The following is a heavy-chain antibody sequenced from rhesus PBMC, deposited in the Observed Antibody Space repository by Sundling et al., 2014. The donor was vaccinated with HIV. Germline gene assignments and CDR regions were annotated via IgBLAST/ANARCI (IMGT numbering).Heavy chain of an antibody. D-gene: IGHD4-23*01. CDR2: IYGSGGTT. CDR3: AREASGYSNYGWEYYGLDS. Sequence: QVHLQESGPGVVKPSETLSLTCAVSGDSISESYRWSWIRQPPGKGLEWIGSIYGSGGTTYLNPSLKSRVTLSVDTSKNQFSLKLSSVTAADTAVYYCAREASGYSNYGWEYYGLDSWGQGVVVTVSS. CDR1: GDSISESYR. V-gene: IGHV4-93*01. J-gene: IGHJ6*01.